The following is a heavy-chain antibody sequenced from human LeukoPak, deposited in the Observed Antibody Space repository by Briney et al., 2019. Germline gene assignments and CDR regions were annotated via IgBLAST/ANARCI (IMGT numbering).Heavy chain of an antibody. CDR1: TCTSSYISW. J-gene: IGHJ4*02. V-gene: IGHV4-4*02. D-gene: IGHD3-10*01. CDR2: VFHSGST. CDR3: ARVGYGSGNFFDY. Sequence: SETLSCNAAGYTCTSSYISWGRLVHQPPGKGLEWIGDVFHSGSTNYNPSLKSRVTISADKSKNQFSLKVNSVTAADTAVYYCARVGYGSGNFFDYWGRGTLFSVSP.